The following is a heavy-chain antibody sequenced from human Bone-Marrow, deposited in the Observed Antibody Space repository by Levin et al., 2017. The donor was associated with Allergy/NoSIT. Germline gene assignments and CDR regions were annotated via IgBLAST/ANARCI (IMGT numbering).Heavy chain of an antibody. J-gene: IGHJ4*02. Sequence: GGSLRLSCAASGFTVYNNYMSWVRQAPGKGLECVSLIYSNGDTRYADSVQGRFTISIDKSKNTFSLQMNSLTADDTAVYYCVVRGHWGEGSLVTVSS. V-gene: IGHV3-53*01. CDR1: GFTVYNNY. D-gene: IGHD2-21*01. CDR2: IYSNGDT. CDR3: VVRGH.